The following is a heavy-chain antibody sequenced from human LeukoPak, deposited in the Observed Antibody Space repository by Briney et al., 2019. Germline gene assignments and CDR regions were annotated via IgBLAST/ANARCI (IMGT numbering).Heavy chain of an antibody. CDR2: IKSKTDGGTT. J-gene: IGHJ4*02. V-gene: IGHV3-15*01. D-gene: IGHD4-11*01. CDR3: TTDYDYRAQVFDY. CDR1: GFTFSNAW. Sequence: PGGSLRLSCAASGFTFSNAWMSWVRQAPGKGLEWVGRIKSKTDGGTTDYAAPVKGRFTISRDDSKNTLYLQMNSLKTEDTAVYYCTTDYDYRAQVFDYWGQGTLVTVSS.